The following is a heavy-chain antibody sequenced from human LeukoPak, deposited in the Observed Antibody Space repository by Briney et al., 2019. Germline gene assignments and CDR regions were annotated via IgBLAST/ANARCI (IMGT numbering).Heavy chain of an antibody. J-gene: IGHJ4*02. CDR2: ISWTSDSR. Sequence: GGSLRLSCAASGFTFDDYAMHWVRLAPGKGLEWVSGISWTSDSRGYADSVKGRFTISRDNAKHSLYLQMNSLRAEDTALYYCAKGESYVDTAYFYYWGQGTLVTVSS. CDR3: AKGESYVDTAYFYY. CDR1: GFTFDDYA. D-gene: IGHD5-18*01. V-gene: IGHV3-9*01.